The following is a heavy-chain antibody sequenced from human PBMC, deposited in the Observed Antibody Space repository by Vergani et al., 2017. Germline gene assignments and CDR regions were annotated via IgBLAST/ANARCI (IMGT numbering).Heavy chain of an antibody. CDR3: TRYCGGDCYPS. D-gene: IGHD2-21*02. Sequence: EVQLVESGGGLVQPGGSLRLSCAASGFTFSSYEMNWVRQAPGKGLEWVGRIRSKANSYATAYAASVKGRFTISRDDSKNTAYLQMNSLKTEDTAVYYCTRYCGGDCYPSWGQGTLVTVSS. CDR2: IRSKANSYAT. V-gene: IGHV3-73*01. J-gene: IGHJ5*02. CDR1: GFTFSSYE.